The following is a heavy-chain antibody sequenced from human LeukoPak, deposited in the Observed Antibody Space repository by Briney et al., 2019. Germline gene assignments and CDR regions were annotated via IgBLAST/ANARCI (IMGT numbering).Heavy chain of an antibody. J-gene: IGHJ4*02. D-gene: IGHD6-19*01. Sequence: SETLSLTCTVSGGSISSYYWGWIRQPPGKGLEWTGYIYYSGSTNYNPSLKSRVTISVDTSKNQFSLKLSSVTAADTAIYYCARAVSGRFDYWGQGTLVTVSS. CDR2: IYYSGST. CDR1: GGSISSYY. CDR3: ARAVSGRFDY. V-gene: IGHV4-59*08.